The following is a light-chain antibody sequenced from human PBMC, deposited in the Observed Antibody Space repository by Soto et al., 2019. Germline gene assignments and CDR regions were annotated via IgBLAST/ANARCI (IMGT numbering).Light chain of an antibody. V-gene: IGKV3D-15*01. Sequence: EIVMTQSPATLSVSPGERATLSCRASQNIDINLVWYQQKPGQAPRLLIYDAVNRVTGIPARFSGSGSGTEFTLTISSLQPDDFATYYCQQYNSYSITFGQGTRLEIK. CDR2: DAV. CDR1: QNIDIN. CDR3: QQYNSYSIT. J-gene: IGKJ5*01.